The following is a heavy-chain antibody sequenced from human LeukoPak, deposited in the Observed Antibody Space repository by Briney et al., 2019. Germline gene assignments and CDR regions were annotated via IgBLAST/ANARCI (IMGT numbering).Heavy chain of an antibody. Sequence: SETLSLTCAVYGGSFSGYYWSWIRQPPGKGLEWIGEINHSGSTNYNPSLKSRVTISVDTSKNQFSLKLSSVTAADTAVYYCARDKAVCSSTSCYTYYYYMDVWGKGTTVTISS. D-gene: IGHD2-2*01. CDR2: INHSGST. J-gene: IGHJ6*03. V-gene: IGHV4-34*01. CDR3: ARDKAVCSSTSCYTYYYYMDV. CDR1: GGSFSGYY.